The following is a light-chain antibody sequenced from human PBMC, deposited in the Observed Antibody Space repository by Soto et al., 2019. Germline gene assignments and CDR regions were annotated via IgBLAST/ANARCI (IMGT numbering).Light chain of an antibody. CDR2: GAS. V-gene: IGKV3-15*01. CDR3: QENNYSKK. Sequence: EIVMTQSPATLSVSPGERATLSCRASKSVSSKLAWYQQKPGQAPRLLIYGASTRATGIPARFSGSGSETEFTLAINSLQSEDFAVYYCQENNYSKKFGPGTKVEIK. J-gene: IGKJ1*01. CDR1: KSVSSK.